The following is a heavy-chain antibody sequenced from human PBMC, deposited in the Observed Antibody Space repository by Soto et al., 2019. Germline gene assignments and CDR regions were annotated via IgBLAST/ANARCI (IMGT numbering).Heavy chain of an antibody. CDR3: ARMDIGGYEKYYYYYYMDV. V-gene: IGHV4-39*06. J-gene: IGHJ6*03. D-gene: IGHD5-12*01. CDR2: INHSGST. Sequence: SETLSLTCTVSGASINSRSYYWGWIRQPPGKGLEWIGGINHSGSTNYNPSLKSRVTISVDTSKNQLPLKLSSVTAADTAVYYCARMDIGGYEKYYYYYYMDVWGKGTTVTVSS. CDR1: GASINSRSYY.